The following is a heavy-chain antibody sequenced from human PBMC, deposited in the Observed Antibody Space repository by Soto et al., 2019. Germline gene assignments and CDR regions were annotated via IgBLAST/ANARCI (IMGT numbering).Heavy chain of an antibody. CDR2: MNPNSGNT. J-gene: IGHJ5*02. V-gene: IGHV1-8*02. CDR3: ARGAKLSITMIVTDWFDP. Sequence: GASVKVCFKASGYPFTSYGISWVRQATGQGLEWMGWMNPNSGNTGYAQKFQGRVTMTRNTSISTAYMELSRLRSEDTAVYYCARGAKLSITMIVTDWFDPWGQGTMVTVSS. D-gene: IGHD3-22*01. CDR1: GYPFTSYG.